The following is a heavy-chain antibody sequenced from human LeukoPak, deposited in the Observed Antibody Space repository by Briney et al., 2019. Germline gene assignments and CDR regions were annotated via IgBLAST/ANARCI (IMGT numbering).Heavy chain of an antibody. Sequence: GGSLRLSCAASGFTFSSYSMNWVRQAPGKGLEWVSSISSSSSYIYYADSVKGRFTISRDNSKNTLYLQMNSLRAEDTAVYYCARDRGIVVVPAASTWFDPWGQGTLVTVSS. V-gene: IGHV3-21*01. D-gene: IGHD2-2*01. J-gene: IGHJ5*02. CDR2: ISSSSSYI. CDR1: GFTFSSYS. CDR3: ARDRGIVVVPAASTWFDP.